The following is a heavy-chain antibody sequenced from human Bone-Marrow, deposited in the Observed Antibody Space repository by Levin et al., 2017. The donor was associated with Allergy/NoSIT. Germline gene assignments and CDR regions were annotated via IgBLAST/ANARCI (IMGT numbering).Heavy chain of an antibody. Sequence: PGGSLRLSCAASGFTFSSYDMHWVRQATGKGLEWVSAIGTAGDTYYPGSVKGRFTISRENAKNSLYLQMNSLRAGDTAVYYCARDIVLMVYAILGLFGGYLVIRSGSYWGQGTLVTVSS. D-gene: IGHD2-8*01. CDR1: GFTFSSYD. J-gene: IGHJ4*02. V-gene: IGHV3-13*01. CDR2: IGTAGDT. CDR3: ARDIVLMVYAILGLFGGYLVIRSGSY.